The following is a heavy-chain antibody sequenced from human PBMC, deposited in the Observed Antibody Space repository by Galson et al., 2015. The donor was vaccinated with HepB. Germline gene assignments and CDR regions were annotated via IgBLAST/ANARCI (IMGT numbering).Heavy chain of an antibody. CDR1: GFTFSNHG. D-gene: IGHD2-8*01. Sequence: SLRLSCAASGFTFSNHGMHWVRQAPGKGLEWVAFISYDRGTKYYADSVNGRFTISRESSKNTMYLQMSSLRSEDTAVYYCATGFRSLCTNGVCYYYYGMDVWGQGTTVTVSS. J-gene: IGHJ6*02. CDR3: ATGFRSLCTNGVCYYYYGMDV. CDR2: ISYDRGTK. V-gene: IGHV3-30*03.